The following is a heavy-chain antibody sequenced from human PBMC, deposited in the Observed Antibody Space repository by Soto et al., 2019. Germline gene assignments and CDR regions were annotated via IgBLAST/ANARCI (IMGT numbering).Heavy chain of an antibody. D-gene: IGHD1-1*01. Sequence: QVHLVQSGAEVKKPGASVKVSCKGSGYAFTTYGITWVRQAPGQGLEWMGWISAHNGNTNYAQKRQGRVTGTRDTSTSTAYRELRSLRSDATAVYYCARGRYGDYWGQGALVTVSS. CDR3: ARGRYGDY. CDR1: GYAFTTYG. V-gene: IGHV1-18*01. J-gene: IGHJ4*02. CDR2: ISAHNGNT.